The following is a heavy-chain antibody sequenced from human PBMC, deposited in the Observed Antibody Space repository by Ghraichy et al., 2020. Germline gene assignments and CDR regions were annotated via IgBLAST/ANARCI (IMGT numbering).Heavy chain of an antibody. D-gene: IGHD1-26*01. Sequence: ASVKVSCKTSGFTFSDYFIHWVRQAPGQGLEWMGWTHTNSGATMYAQKFEGRVTMTRDTSINTAYMELNSLTSDDTAVYYCARDIRAKWEFDYWGQGTLVTVSS. CDR1: GFTFSDYF. CDR3: ARDIRAKWEFDY. CDR2: THTNSGAT. J-gene: IGHJ4*02. V-gene: IGHV1-2*02.